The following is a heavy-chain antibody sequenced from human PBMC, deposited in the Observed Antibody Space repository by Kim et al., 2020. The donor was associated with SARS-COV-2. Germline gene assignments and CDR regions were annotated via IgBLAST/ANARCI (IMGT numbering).Heavy chain of an antibody. V-gene: IGHV4-39*01. J-gene: IGHJ5*02. CDR1: GGSISSGSYF. CDR3: ARRGPGDPATAIFGP. D-gene: IGHD2-21*02. CDR2: IDYSGST. Sequence: SETLSLTCTVSGGSISSGSYFWGWIRQPPGQGLLWIGHIDYSGSTSYTPSLKGRVTMSVDASKNQFSLRVSSVTAADTAIYYCARRGPGDPATAIFGPWG.